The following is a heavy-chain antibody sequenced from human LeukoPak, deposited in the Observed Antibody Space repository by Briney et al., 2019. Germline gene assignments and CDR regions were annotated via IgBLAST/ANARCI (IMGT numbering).Heavy chain of an antibody. J-gene: IGHJ4*01. CDR3: ARGDGDYVGNDY. CDR1: GYTFTGYY. V-gene: IGHV1-2*02. Sequence: GASVNVSCKASGYTFTGYYMHWVRQAPGQGFEWMGWINPNTGGTHYAQNFQGRVTMTRDTSISTAYMAFSRLKSDDTAVYFCARGDGDYVGNDYWGHGTLVTVSS. CDR2: INPNTGGT. D-gene: IGHD4-17*01.